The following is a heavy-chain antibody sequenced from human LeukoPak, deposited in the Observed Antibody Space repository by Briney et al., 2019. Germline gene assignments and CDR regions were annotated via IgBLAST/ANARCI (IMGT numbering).Heavy chain of an antibody. J-gene: IGHJ4*02. Sequence: GGSLRLSCAASGFTVSSNYMSWLRQAPGKGLEWVSSISGSSTYIYYADSVKGRFTISRDNAENSLYLQMNSLRAEDTAVYYCVRRYCYSTSCYAFDYWGQGTLVTVSS. CDR1: GFTVSSNY. D-gene: IGHD2-2*01. V-gene: IGHV3-21*01. CDR2: ISGSSTYI. CDR3: VRRYCYSTSCYAFDY.